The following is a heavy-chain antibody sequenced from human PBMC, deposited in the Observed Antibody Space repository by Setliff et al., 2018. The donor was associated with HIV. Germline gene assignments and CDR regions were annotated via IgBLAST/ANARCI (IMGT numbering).Heavy chain of an antibody. CDR2: ISVGNGDS. V-gene: IGHV1-3*03. CDR1: GYTFINYD. Sequence: ASVKVSCKASGYTFINYDIHCVRQAPGQRPEWMGRISVGNGDSKYSRASQDRVSITKDTSAHTAYMELTRLRSEDTAVYYCLRRATAAEVFDYWGQGTLVTVSS. D-gene: IGHD6-13*01. CDR3: LRRATAAEVFDY. J-gene: IGHJ4*02.